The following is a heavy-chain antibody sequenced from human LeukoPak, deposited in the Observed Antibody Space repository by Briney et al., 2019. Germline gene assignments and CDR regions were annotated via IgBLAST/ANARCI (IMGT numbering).Heavy chain of an antibody. V-gene: IGHV4-59*01. CDR2: FYYSGST. CDR3: ARYGSGSARGYFDY. D-gene: IGHD3-10*01. Sequence: SETLSLTCTVSGGSISSYYWSWIRQPPGKGLEWIGYFYYSGSTNYNPSLKSRVTISVDTSKNQFSLKLSSVTAADTAVYYCARYGSGSARGYFDYWGQGTLVTVSS. J-gene: IGHJ4*02. CDR1: GGSISSYY.